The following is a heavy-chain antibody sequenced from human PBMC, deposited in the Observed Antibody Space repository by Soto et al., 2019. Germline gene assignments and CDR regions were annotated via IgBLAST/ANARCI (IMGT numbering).Heavy chain of an antibody. CDR2: IIPIFGTA. J-gene: IGHJ6*02. CDR3: ARGNIVVVPAPLWYYYYGMDV. Sequence: QVQLVQSGAEVKKPGSSVKVSCKASGGTFSSYAISWVRQAPGQGLEWMGGIIPIFGTANYAQKFQGRATITADESTSTAYMELSSLRSEDTAEYYCARGNIVVVPAPLWYYYYGMDVWGQGTTVTVSS. V-gene: IGHV1-69*01. D-gene: IGHD2-2*01. CDR1: GGTFSSYA.